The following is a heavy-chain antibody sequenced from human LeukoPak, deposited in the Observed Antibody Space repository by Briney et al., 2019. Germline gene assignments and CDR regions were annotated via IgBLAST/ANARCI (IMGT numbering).Heavy chain of an antibody. CDR1: GVSFSGYY. CDR2: INHSGST. D-gene: IGHD5-18*01. CDR3: ARGQDTAMVQYYFDY. Sequence: SETLSLTCAVYGVSFSGYYWSWIRQPPGKGLEWIGEINHSGSTNYNPSLKSRVTISVDTSKNQFFLKLSSVTAADTAVYYCARGQDTAMVQYYFDYWGQGTLVTVSS. V-gene: IGHV4-34*01. J-gene: IGHJ4*02.